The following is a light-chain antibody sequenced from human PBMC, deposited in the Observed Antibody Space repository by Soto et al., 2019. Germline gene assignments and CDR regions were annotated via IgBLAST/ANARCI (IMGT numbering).Light chain of an antibody. CDR2: GAS. CDR3: QHYGSAPST. CDR1: QSVSSNF. Sequence: EIVLTQSPGTLSLSPGEGATLSCRASQSVSSNFLAWYQQKPGQAPRLLIYGASSRATGIPDRFSGSGYGTDFALTISRLEPEDFAEYYCQHYGSAPSTFGQGTRLEIK. J-gene: IGKJ5*01. V-gene: IGKV3-20*01.